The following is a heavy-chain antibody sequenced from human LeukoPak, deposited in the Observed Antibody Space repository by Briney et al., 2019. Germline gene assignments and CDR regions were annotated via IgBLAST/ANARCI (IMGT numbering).Heavy chain of an antibody. D-gene: IGHD3-16*01. CDR2: ISNSGGST. Sequence: GGSLRLSCAASGLTFSSYAMSWVRQVPGKGLEWVSTISNSGGSTYNADSVKGRFTISRDNSKNTLYLQMNSLRAEDTAIYYCAKLGLRLGGDYWGQGTLVTVSS. CDR3: AKLGLRLGGDY. J-gene: IGHJ4*02. V-gene: IGHV3-23*01. CDR1: GLTFSSYA.